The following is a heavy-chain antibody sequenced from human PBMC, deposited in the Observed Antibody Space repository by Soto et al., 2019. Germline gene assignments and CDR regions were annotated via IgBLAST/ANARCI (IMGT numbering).Heavy chain of an antibody. CDR2: IFNSGTT. CDR1: GASTVSHYH. J-gene: IGHJ4*02. CDR3: ARVGGVAARTFDY. Sequence: SETLSLTCSVSGASTVSHYHWTWIRQPPGKGLEWMGYIFNSGTTFYNPSLTSRLSISMDTSGNHFSLELRSVTAADTAVYYCARVGGVAARTFDYWGQGTLVTVSS. D-gene: IGHD6-6*01. V-gene: IGHV4-31*02.